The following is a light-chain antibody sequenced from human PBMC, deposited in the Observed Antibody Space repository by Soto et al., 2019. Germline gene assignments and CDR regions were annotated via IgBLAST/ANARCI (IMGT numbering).Light chain of an antibody. CDR2: DAP. J-gene: IGKJ4*01. CDR1: QDISNY. V-gene: IGKV1-33*01. Sequence: DIQMTQSPSSLSASVGDRVTITCQASQDISNYLNWYQQKPGKAPKLLIYDAPNLETGVPSRFSGSGSGTDFTFTISSLQPEDIATYYCQQYDNPPRTFCGGTKVEIK. CDR3: QQYDNPPRT.